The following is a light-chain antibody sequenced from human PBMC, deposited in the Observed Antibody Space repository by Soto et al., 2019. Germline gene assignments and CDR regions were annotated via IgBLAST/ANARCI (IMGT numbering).Light chain of an antibody. CDR3: SSYTSISTLYV. CDR1: NSDVGGYNY. V-gene: IGLV2-14*01. J-gene: IGLJ1*01. CDR2: DVS. Sequence: QSVLTQPASVSGSPGQSITISCTGTNSDVGGYNYVSWYQQHPGKAPELMIYDVSHRPSGVSNRFSGSKSDNTASLTISGLQDEDEDDYYCSSYTSISTLYVFGTGTKVTVL.